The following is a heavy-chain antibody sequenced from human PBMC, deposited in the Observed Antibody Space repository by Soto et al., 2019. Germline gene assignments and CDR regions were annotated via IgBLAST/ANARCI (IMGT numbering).Heavy chain of an antibody. CDR1: GFTFSSYA. CDR3: AKDRFSGSQGIDY. J-gene: IGHJ4*02. Sequence: EVQLLESGGGLVQPGGSRRLSCAASGFTFSSYAMSWVRQAPGKGLEWVSAISGSGGSTYYADSVKGRFTISRDNSKNTLYLQMNSLRAEDTAVYYCAKDRFSGSQGIDYWGQGTLVTVSS. D-gene: IGHD1-26*01. V-gene: IGHV3-23*01. CDR2: ISGSGGST.